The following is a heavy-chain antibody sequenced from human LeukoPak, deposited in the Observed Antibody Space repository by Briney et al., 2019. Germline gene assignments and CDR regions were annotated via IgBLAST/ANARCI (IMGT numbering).Heavy chain of an antibody. D-gene: IGHD3-10*01. Sequence: SVKVSCKASGGTFSSYAISWVRQAPGQVLEWMGRIIPILGIANYAQKFQGRVTITADKSTSTAYMELSSLRSEDTAVYYCARDRKTYYYGSGSYRTPTDDAFDIWGQGTMVTVSS. CDR1: GGTFSSYA. CDR3: ARDRKTYYYGSGSYRTPTDDAFDI. V-gene: IGHV1-69*04. J-gene: IGHJ3*02. CDR2: IIPILGIA.